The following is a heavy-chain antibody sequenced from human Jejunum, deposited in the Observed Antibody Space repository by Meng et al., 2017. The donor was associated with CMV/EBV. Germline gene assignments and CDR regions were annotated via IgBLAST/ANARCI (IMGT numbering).Heavy chain of an antibody. CDR3: AREMDYGSGSYYRDGLDI. D-gene: IGHD3-10*01. CDR1: FS. J-gene: IGHJ3*02. Sequence: FSMHWVRQAPGQGLEWMGWITVNPGATKYAEKFQGRVTMTRDKSISAAYMELGRLGSDDTAMYYCAREMDYGSGSYYRDGLDIWGQGTMVTVSS. CDR2: ITVNPGAT. V-gene: IGHV1-2*02.